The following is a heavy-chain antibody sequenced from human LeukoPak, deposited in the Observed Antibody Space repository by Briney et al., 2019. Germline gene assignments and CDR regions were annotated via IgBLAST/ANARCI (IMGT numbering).Heavy chain of an antibody. V-gene: IGHV3-7*01. Sequence: PGGSLRLSCAASGFTFSGYWMHWVRQVPGKGLECVATIGLDGAQKDFVDSVKGRFTLSRDNAKNSLFLEMNRLRVEDTAVYYCARWRGLQSEFDCWGQGTLVTVSS. CDR3: ARWRGLQSEFDC. D-gene: IGHD5-24*01. J-gene: IGHJ4*02. CDR1: GFTFSGYW. CDR2: IGLDGAQK.